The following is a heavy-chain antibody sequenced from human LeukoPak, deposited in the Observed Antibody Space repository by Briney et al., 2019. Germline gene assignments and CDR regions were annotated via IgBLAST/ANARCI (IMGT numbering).Heavy chain of an antibody. V-gene: IGHV7-4-1*02. J-gene: IGHJ4*02. D-gene: IGHD4-17*01. CDR3: ARTNDYGDETYYFDY. Sequence: ASVKVSCKASGYTFTDNYMHWVRQAPGQGLEWMGWINTNTGNPTYAQGFTGRFVFSLDTSVSTAYLQISSLKAEDTAVYYCARTNDYGDETYYFDYWGQGTLVTVSS. CDR2: INTNTGNP. CDR1: GYTFTDNY.